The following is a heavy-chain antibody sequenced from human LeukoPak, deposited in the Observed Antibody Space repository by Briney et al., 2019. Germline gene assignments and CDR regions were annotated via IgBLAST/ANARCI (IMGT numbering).Heavy chain of an antibody. J-gene: IGHJ4*02. V-gene: IGHV1-18*04. CDR3: ARGPTSSWYSDFDY. CDR2: ISAYNGNT. D-gene: IGHD6-13*01. CDR1: GYTFTGYY. Sequence: ASVKVSCKASGYTFTGYYMHWVRQAPGQGLEWMGWISAYNGNTNYAQKLQGRVTMTTDTSTSTAYMELRSLRSDDTAVYYCARGPTSSWYSDFDYWGQGTLVTVSS.